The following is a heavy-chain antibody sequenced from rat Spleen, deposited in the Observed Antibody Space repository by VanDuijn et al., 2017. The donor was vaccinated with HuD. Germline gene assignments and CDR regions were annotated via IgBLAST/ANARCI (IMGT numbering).Heavy chain of an antibody. CDR1: GLSFSNYD. CDR2: ISYDGSTT. V-gene: IGHV5-29*01. CDR3: TRGGYFSY. Sequence: EVQLVESGGGLVQPGRSLKLSCTASGLSFSNYDMAWVRQAPTKGLDWVATISYDGSTTYYRDSVKGRFTISRDNAKNTLFLQMDSPRSEDTATYYCTRGGYFSYWGQGVMVTVSS. D-gene: IGHD2-5*01. J-gene: IGHJ2*01.